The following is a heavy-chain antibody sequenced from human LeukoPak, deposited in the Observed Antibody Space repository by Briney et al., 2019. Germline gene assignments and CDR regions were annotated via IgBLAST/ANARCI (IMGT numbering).Heavy chain of an antibody. J-gene: IGHJ6*02. V-gene: IGHV1-46*01. Sequence: ASVKVSRKASGYTFTNYYIHWVRQAPGQGLEWMGMINPSGGSTNYAQKFQGRVTMTRDTSTSTVYMELSSLRSEDTAIYYCARGGTYYYYGMDVWGQGTTVTVSS. CDR2: INPSGGST. CDR3: ARGGTYYYYGMDV. D-gene: IGHD1-26*01. CDR1: GYTFTNYY.